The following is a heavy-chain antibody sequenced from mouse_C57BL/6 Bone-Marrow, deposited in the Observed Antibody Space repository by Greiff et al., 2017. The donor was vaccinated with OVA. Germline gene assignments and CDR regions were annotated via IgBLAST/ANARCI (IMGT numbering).Heavy chain of an antibody. Sequence: QVQLQQPGAELVKPGASVKLSCKASGYTFTSYWMHWVQQRPGQGLEWIGMIHPNSGSTNYNEKFKSKATLTVDKSSRTAYMPLSILTSEDSAVYYCAREEGVYDGYYKGDYWGQGTTLTGSS. CDR2: IHPNSGST. CDR1: GYTFTSYW. D-gene: IGHD2-3*01. V-gene: IGHV1-64*01. J-gene: IGHJ2*01. CDR3: AREEGVYDGYYKGDY.